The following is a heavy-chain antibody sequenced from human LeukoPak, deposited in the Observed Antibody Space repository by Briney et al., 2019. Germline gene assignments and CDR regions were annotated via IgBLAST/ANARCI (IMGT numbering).Heavy chain of an antibody. J-gene: IGHJ4*02. CDR3: AGLVGRYSSGLYYYYFDY. CDR1: GDSINSLDL. Sequence: SGTLSLTCTVSGDSINSLDLWSWVRQPPGKGLEWIGEMYLSGTTHSNPSVKSRVTISINKSKNQFFLNLSSVTAADTAVYYCAGLVGRYSSGLYYYYFDYWGQGTLVTVSS. V-gene: IGHV4-4*02. CDR2: MYLSGTT. D-gene: IGHD3-22*01.